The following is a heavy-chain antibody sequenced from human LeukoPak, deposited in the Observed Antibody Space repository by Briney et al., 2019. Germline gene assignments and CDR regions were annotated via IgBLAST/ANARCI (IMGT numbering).Heavy chain of an antibody. D-gene: IGHD2-21*02. CDR1: GYTFTSYY. Sequence: GASVKVSCKASGYTFTSYYMHRVRQAPGQGLEWMGIINPSGGSTSYAQKFQGRVTMTRDTSTSTVYMELSSLRSEDTAVYYCAREVLVVVTALHLNWFDPWGQGTLVTVSS. J-gene: IGHJ5*02. V-gene: IGHV1-46*01. CDR2: INPSGGST. CDR3: AREVLVVVTALHLNWFDP.